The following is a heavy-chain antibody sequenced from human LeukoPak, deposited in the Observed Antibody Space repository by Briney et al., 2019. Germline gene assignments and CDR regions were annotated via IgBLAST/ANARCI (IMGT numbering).Heavy chain of an antibody. CDR3: AREKLTFFNNWFDP. V-gene: IGHV4-61*02. D-gene: IGHD1-14*01. CDR1: GGSISSGSYY. J-gene: IGHJ5*02. CDR2: IYTSGST. Sequence: SETLSLTCTVSGGSISSGSYYWSWIRQPAGKGLEWIGRIYTSGSTNYNPSLKSRVTISVDTSKNQFSLKLSSVTAADTAVYYCAREKLTFFNNWFDPWGQGTLVTVSS.